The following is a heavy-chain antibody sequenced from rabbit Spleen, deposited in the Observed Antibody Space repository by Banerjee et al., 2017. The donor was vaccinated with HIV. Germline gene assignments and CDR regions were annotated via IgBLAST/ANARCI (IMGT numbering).Heavy chain of an antibody. J-gene: IGHJ4*01. CDR3: ARDLVGVIGWNFYL. CDR2: INAATGKP. CDR1: GFSFSSYGY. Sequence: QSLEESGGDLVKPGASLTLTCTASGFSFSSYGYMCWVRQAPGKGLQWIACINAATGKPVYATWAKGRFTISRTSSTTVTLRMTSLTAADRATYFCARDLVGVIGWNFYLWGQGTLVTVS. V-gene: IGHV1S40*01. D-gene: IGHD1-1*01.